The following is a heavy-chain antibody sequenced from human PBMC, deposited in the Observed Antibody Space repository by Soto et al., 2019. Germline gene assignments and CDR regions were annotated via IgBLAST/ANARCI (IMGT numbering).Heavy chain of an antibody. D-gene: IGHD3-10*02. CDR3: ARHREYYVYYYGMDV. J-gene: IGHJ6*02. CDR2: MSYDGSNK. V-gene: IGHV3-30-3*01. Sequence: QVQLVESGGGVVQPGRSLRLSCAASGFTFSRYAMHWVRQAPGKGLEWVAVMSYDGSNKVYADSVKGRFTISRDNSKNTLYLQRNSLSAEDTAVYYCARHREYYVYYYGMDVWGQGTTVTVSS. CDR1: GFTFSRYA.